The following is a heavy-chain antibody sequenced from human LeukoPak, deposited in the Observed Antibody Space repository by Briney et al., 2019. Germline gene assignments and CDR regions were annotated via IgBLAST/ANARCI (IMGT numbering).Heavy chain of an antibody. Sequence: PGGSLRLSCAGSGFNFQYAWMNWVRQAPGKGLEWVSSISSSSSYIYYADSVKGRFTISRDNAKNSLYLQMNCLRAEDTAVYYCARETYCGGDCYVQYYFDYWGQGTLVTVSS. CDR3: ARETYCGGDCYVQYYFDY. CDR1: GFNFQYAW. V-gene: IGHV3-21*01. J-gene: IGHJ4*02. CDR2: ISSSSSYI. D-gene: IGHD2-21*02.